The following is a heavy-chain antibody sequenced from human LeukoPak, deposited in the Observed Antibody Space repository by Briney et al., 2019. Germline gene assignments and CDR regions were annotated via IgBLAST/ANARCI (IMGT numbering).Heavy chain of an antibody. CDR2: IRYDGSNK. CDR1: GFTFSSYS. CDR3: AKGHADQLYCGGDCYPIDY. D-gene: IGHD2-21*02. Sequence: GGSLRLSCTASGFTFSSYSLNWVRQAPGKGLEWVAFIRYDGSNKYYADSVKGRFTISRDNSKNTLYLQMNSLRAEDTAVYYCAKGHADQLYCGGDCYPIDYWGQGTLVTVSS. V-gene: IGHV3-30*02. J-gene: IGHJ4*02.